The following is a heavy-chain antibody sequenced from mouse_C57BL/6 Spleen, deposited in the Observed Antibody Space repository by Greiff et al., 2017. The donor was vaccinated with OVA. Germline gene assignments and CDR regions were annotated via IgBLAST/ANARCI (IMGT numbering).Heavy chain of an antibody. CDR1: GYTFTDHT. D-gene: IGHD2-2*01. Sequence: QVQLKESDAELVKPGASVKISCKVSGYTFTDHTIHWLQQRPEQGLEWIGYIYPRDGSTKYNEKFKGKATLTADKSSSTAYMQLNSLTSEDSAVYFCANGYDERSWFAYWGQGTLGTVSA. CDR2: IYPRDGST. V-gene: IGHV1-78*01. J-gene: IGHJ3*01. CDR3: ANGYDERSWFAY.